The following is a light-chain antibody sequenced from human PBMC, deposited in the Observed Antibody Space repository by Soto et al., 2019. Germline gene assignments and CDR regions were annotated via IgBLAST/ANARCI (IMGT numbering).Light chain of an antibody. CDR3: SSYTSTGSYV. CDR2: DVT. Sequence: QSALTQPASVSGSPGQSIAISCTGTSSDVGGYNSVSWYHQYPGKVPKLMIYDVTNRPSGVSDRFSGSKSGNTASLTISGLQAEDEGDYYCSSYTSTGSYVFGTGIKLTVL. J-gene: IGLJ1*01. V-gene: IGLV2-14*01. CDR1: SSDVGGYNS.